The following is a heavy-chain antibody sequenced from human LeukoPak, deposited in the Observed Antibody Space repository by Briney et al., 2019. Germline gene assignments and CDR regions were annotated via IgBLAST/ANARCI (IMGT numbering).Heavy chain of an antibody. CDR3: AREGSRDYYYYYGMDV. D-gene: IGHD2-21*02. CDR2: IYTSGST. V-gene: IGHV4-4*07. CDR1: GGSIGSYY. J-gene: IGHJ6*02. Sequence: PSETLSLTCTVSGGSIGSYYWSWIRQPAGKGLEWIGRIYTSGSTNYNPSLKSRVTMSVDTSKNQFSLKLSSVTAADTAVYYCAREGSRDYYYYYGMDVWGQGTTVTVSS.